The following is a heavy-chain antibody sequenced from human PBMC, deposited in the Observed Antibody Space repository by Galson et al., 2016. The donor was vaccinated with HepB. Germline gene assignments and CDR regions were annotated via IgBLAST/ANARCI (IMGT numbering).Heavy chain of an antibody. D-gene: IGHD6-13*01. V-gene: IGHV3-33*01. Sequence: SLRLSCAASGFTFSSYGMHWVRQAPGKGLEWVACIWYDGSNKYYANSVKGRFTIYRDNSKNTLYLQMNSLRAEDTAVYYGAREDSNIAAAGRTFYYYYYYMDVWGKGTTVTVSS. CDR1: GFTFSSYG. CDR2: IWYDGSNK. CDR3: AREDSNIAAAGRTFYYYYYYMDV. J-gene: IGHJ6*03.